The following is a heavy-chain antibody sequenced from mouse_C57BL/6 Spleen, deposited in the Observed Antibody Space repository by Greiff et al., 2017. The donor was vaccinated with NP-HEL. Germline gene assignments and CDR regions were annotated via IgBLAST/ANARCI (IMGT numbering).Heavy chain of an antibody. CDR1: GFTFSSYA. Sequence: EVQLVESGGGLVKPGGSLKLSCAASGFTFSSYAMSWVRQTPEKRLEWVATISDGGSYTYYPDNVKGRFTISRDNAKNNLYLQMSHLKSEDTAMYYCARENYGSSWEGAMDDWGQGTSVTVSS. CDR2: ISDGGSYT. CDR3: ARENYGSSWEGAMDD. J-gene: IGHJ4*01. V-gene: IGHV5-4*01. D-gene: IGHD1-1*01.